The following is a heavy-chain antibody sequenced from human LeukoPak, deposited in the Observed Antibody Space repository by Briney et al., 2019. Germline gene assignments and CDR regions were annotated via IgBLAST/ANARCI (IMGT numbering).Heavy chain of an antibody. CDR3: ARGPTAYFYDSSGYYYPQYYFDY. CDR1: GGSISSSSSY. Sequence: SETLSLTCTVSGGSISSSSSYWGWIRQPPGRGLEWIGSIYYSGSTDYNPSLKSRVTISVDTSKNQFSLKLSSVTAADTAVYYCARGPTAYFYDSSGYYYPQYYFDYWGQGTLVTVSS. V-gene: IGHV4-39*07. D-gene: IGHD3-22*01. CDR2: IYYSGST. J-gene: IGHJ4*02.